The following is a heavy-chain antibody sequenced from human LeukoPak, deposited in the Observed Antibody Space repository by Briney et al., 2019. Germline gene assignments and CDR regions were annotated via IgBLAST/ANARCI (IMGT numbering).Heavy chain of an antibody. V-gene: IGHV1-2*02. Sequence: RASVKVSCKASGGTFSSYAISWVRQAPGQGLEWMGWINPNSGGTNYAQKFQGRVTMTRDTSISTAYMELSRLRSDDTAVYYCARDKFRMAPKWLTFDIWGQGTMVTVSS. J-gene: IGHJ3*02. CDR2: INPNSGGT. CDR1: GGTFSSYA. D-gene: IGHD5-24*01. CDR3: ARDKFRMAPKWLTFDI.